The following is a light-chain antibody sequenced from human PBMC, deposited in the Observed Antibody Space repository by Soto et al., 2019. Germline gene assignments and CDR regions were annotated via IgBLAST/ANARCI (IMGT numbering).Light chain of an antibody. CDR2: GNN. V-gene: IGLV1-47*01. J-gene: IGLJ3*02. CDR1: SSNIGSNY. CDR3: AAWDDSLSGVL. Sequence: QSALTQPPSASGTPGQRVSISCSGSSSNIGSNYVYWYQQLPGTAPKVLISGNNQRPSGVPDRFSGSKSGTSASLAISGLRSEDEADYYCAAWDDSLSGVLFGGGTKLTVL.